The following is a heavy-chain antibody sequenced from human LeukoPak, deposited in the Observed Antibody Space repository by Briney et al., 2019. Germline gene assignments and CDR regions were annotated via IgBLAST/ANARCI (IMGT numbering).Heavy chain of an antibody. V-gene: IGHV4-4*02. CDR2: IYHSGST. J-gene: IGHJ3*02. CDR3: AREYGDYVGAFDI. CDR1: GGSISSSNW. Sequence: SGTLSLTCAVSGGSISSSNWWSWVRQPPGKGLEWIGEIYHSGSTNYNPSLKSRVTISADKSKNQFSLKLSSVTAADTAVYYCAREYGDYVGAFDIWGQGTMVTVSS. D-gene: IGHD4-17*01.